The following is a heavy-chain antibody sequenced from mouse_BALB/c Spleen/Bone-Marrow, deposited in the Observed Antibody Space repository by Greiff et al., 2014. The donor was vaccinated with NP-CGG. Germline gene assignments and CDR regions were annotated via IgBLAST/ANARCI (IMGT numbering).Heavy chain of an antibody. D-gene: IGHD1-1*01. V-gene: IGHV5-6*01. CDR1: GFSFSGYG. J-gene: IGHJ3*01. CDR3: ASPFTTVVATVFDY. Sequence: EVMLVESGGDLVKPGGSLKLSCAASGFSFSGYGMSWVRQTPDKRLEWVATIGVGGTYTYYPDSVKGRFTISRDNAKNTLYLRMSSLKSEETAMYYCASPFTTVVATVFDYWGQGTLVTVSA. CDR2: IGVGGTYT.